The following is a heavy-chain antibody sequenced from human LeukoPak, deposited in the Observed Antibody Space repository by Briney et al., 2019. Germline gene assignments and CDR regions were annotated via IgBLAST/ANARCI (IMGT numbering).Heavy chain of an antibody. J-gene: IGHJ4*02. V-gene: IGHV3-21*01. CDR1: GFTFSSYS. CDR2: ISTSSTYI. D-gene: IGHD6-13*01. Sequence: GGSLRLSCAASGFTFSSYSMNWVRQAPGKGLEWVSSISTSSTYIYYADSVKGRFTISRDNAKNSLYLQMNSLRAEDTAVYYCARDPISSSWYAMEYYFDYWGQGTLVTVSS. CDR3: ARDPISSSWYAMEYYFDY.